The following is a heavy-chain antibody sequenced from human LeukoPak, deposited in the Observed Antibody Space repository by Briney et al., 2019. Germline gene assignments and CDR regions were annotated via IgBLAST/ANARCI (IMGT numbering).Heavy chain of an antibody. J-gene: IGHJ4*02. D-gene: IGHD1-26*01. CDR3: ARAYSGNFDY. CDR2: IKEDGSER. V-gene: IGHV3-7*03. CDR1: AFIFSGHW. Sequence: GGSLRLSCEGSAFIFSGHWMNWVRQTPGKGLEWVASIKEDGSERQYVDSVKGRFSISRDNTKGSLFLQLNSLRAEDTAVYYCARAYSGNFDYWGQGTLVTVSS.